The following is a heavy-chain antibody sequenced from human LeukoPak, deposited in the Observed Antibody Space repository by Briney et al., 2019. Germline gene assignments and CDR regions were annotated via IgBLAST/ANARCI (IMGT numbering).Heavy chain of an antibody. J-gene: IGHJ5*02. V-gene: IGHV4-38-2*02. CDR2: IYHSGST. CDR3: ARERGDNWNVGP. Sequence: KPSETLSLTCTVSGYSISSGYYWGWIRPPPGKGLEWIGTIYHSGSTYYNPSLKSRVTISVDTSKNQFSLKLSSVTAADTAVYYCARERGDNWNVGPWGQGTLVTVSS. D-gene: IGHD1-20*01. CDR1: GYSISSGYY.